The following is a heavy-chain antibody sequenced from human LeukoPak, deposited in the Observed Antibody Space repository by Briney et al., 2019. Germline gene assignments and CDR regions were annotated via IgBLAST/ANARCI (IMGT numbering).Heavy chain of an antibody. D-gene: IGHD6-13*01. V-gene: IGHV1-46*01. CDR3: ARGLAAAGRTIPLDY. CDR1: GYTFTSYY. Sequence: GASVKVSCKASGYTFTSYYMHWVRQAPGQGLEWIGIINPSGGSTSYAQKFQGRVTMTRDTSTSTVYMELSSLRSEDTAVYYCARGLAAAGRTIPLDYWGQGTLVTVSS. CDR2: INPSGGST. J-gene: IGHJ4*02.